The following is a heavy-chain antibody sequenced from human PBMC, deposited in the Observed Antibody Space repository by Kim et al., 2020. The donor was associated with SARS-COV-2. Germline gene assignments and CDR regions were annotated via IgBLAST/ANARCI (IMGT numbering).Heavy chain of an antibody. Sequence: DGGNYADSVQGRFTISSDNSKDTLYLQMNSMRAEDSAVYYCAKALGYYGMDVWGQGTTVTVSS. J-gene: IGHJ6*02. V-gene: IGHV3-23*01. CDR3: AKALGYYGMDV. CDR2: DGG.